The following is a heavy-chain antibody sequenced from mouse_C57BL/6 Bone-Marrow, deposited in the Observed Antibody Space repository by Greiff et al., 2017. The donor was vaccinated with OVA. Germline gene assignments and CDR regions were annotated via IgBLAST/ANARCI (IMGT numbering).Heavy chain of an antibody. V-gene: IGHV2-2*01. Sequence: VKLVESGPGLVQPSQSLSITCTVSGFSLTSYGVHWVRQSPGKGLEWLGVIWSGGSTDYNAAFISRLSISKDNSKSQVFFKMNSLQADDTAIYYCASLYYSNAYWGQGTLVTVSA. J-gene: IGHJ3*01. D-gene: IGHD2-5*01. CDR2: IWSGGST. CDR3: ASLYYSNAY. CDR1: GFSLTSYG.